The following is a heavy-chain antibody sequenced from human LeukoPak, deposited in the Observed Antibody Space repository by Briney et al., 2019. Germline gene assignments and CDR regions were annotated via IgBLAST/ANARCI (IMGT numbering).Heavy chain of an antibody. D-gene: IGHD3-22*01. J-gene: IGHJ3*02. CDR3: ARSNYYDSRSWGFDI. CDR1: GFTFSSYA. CDR2: ISYDGTNK. Sequence: GGSLRLSCAASGFTFSSYAMHWVRRAPGKGLEWVTIISYDGTNKYYADSVKGRFTISRDNSKNTLFLQMNSLRAEDTAVYYCARSNYYDSRSWGFDIWGQGTMVTASS. V-gene: IGHV3-30*04.